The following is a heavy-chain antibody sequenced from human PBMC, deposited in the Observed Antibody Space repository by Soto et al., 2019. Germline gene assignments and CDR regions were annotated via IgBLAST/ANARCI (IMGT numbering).Heavy chain of an antibody. D-gene: IGHD2-15*01. CDR2: ISYDGSNK. CDR3: ARDWYCSGGNCYRLDY. Sequence: GGSLRLSCAASGFTFSSYGMHWVRQAPGKGLEWVAVISYDGSNKYYADSVKGRFTISRDNSKNTLYLQMNSLRAEDTAVYYCARDWYCSGGNCYRLDYWGQGTPVTVSS. CDR1: GFTFSSYG. V-gene: IGHV3-30*03. J-gene: IGHJ4*02.